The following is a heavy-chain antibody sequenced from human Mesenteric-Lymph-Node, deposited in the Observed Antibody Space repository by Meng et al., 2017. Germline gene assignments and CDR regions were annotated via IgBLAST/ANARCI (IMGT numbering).Heavy chain of an antibody. CDR2: IDHRGNT. Sequence: VRVQPGGAGLLKPPATLSRSCAVYGGSFRDYYWTWIRHPPGKGLEWIGEIDHRGNTKYNPSLKSRVTISLDTSKKQFSLKVSSVTAADSAVYYCARRGPSGNFSPWSQGALVTVSS. CDR1: GGSFRDYY. V-gene: IGHV4-34*01. D-gene: IGHD3-10*01. J-gene: IGHJ5*02. CDR3: ARRGPSGNFSP.